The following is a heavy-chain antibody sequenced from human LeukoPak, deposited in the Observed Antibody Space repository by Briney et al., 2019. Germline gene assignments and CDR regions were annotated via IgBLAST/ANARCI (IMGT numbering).Heavy chain of an antibody. D-gene: IGHD3-9*01. V-gene: IGHV3-23*01. CDR3: AKAQYYDILTTYFDY. CDR1: GFTFSSYA. Sequence: TGGSLRLSCAASGFTFSSYAMSWVRQAPGKGLEWVSAISGSGGSTYYADSVKGRFTISRDNSKNTLYLQINSLIAEDTAVYYCAKAQYYDILTTYFDYWGQGTLVTVSS. J-gene: IGHJ4*02. CDR2: ISGSGGST.